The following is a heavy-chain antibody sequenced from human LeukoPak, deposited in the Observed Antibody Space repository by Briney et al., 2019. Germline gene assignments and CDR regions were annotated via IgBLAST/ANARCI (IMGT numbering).Heavy chain of an antibody. J-gene: IGHJ4*02. CDR1: GGSISSSSYY. Sequence: SETLSLTCTVSGGSISSSSYYWGWIRQPPGKGLEWIGSIYYSGSTYHNPSLKSRVTISVDTSKNQFSLKLSSVTAADTAVYYCARKNTIFGVVIEIDPSTYFDYWGQGTLVTASS. V-gene: IGHV4-39*01. CDR3: ARKNTIFGVVIEIDPSTYFDY. D-gene: IGHD3-3*01. CDR2: IYYSGST.